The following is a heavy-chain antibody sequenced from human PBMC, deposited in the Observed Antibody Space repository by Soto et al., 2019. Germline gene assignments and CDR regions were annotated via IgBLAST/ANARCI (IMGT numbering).Heavy chain of an antibody. D-gene: IGHD4-17*01. CDR1: GGLTRRDR. Sequence: PSETWCVTCSGSGGLTRRDRWSWFRQPPGKGLEWIGYIYYSGSTNYNPSLKSRVTIAVDTSKNQFSLKLSSVTAADTAVYYCARGRGRDYGDYGYWGQGTLVTVS. J-gene: IGHJ4*02. CDR3: ARGRGRDYGDYGY. CDR2: IYYSGST. V-gene: IGHV4-59*01.